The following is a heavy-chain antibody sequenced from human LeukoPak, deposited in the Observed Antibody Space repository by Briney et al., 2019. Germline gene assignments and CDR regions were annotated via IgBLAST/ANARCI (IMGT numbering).Heavy chain of an antibody. V-gene: IGHV3-11*01. CDR1: GSTFSDYY. CDR3: ARDRGIYYDSSGYPGY. CDR2: IISSGSTI. D-gene: IGHD3-22*01. Sequence: GGSLRLSCQAPGSTFSDYYMSWIRQAPGKGLEWVSYIISSGSTIYYADSVKGRFTISRDNAKNSLYLQMNSLRAEDTAVYYCARDRGIYYDSSGYPGYWGQGTLVTVSS. J-gene: IGHJ4*02.